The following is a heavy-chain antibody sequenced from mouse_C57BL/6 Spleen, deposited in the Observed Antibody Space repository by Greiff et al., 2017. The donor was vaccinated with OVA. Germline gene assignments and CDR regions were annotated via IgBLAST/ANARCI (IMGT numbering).Heavy chain of an antibody. Sequence: QVQLKESGAELVKPGASVKISCKASGYAFSSYWMNWVKQRPGKGLEWIGQIYPGDGDTNYNGKFKGKATLTADKSSSTAYMQLSSLTSEDSAVYFCARSDGYYLYAMDYWGQGTSVTVSS. CDR3: ARSDGYYLYAMDY. D-gene: IGHD2-3*01. J-gene: IGHJ4*01. CDR1: GYAFSSYW. V-gene: IGHV1-80*01. CDR2: IYPGDGDT.